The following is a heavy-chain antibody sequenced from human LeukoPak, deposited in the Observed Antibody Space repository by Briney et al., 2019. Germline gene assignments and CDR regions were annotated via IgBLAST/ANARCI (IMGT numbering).Heavy chain of an antibody. V-gene: IGHV1-2*02. CDR3: ARGDYYGSPKTVAA. J-gene: IGHJ5*02. CDR2: INPNSGGT. CDR1: GYTFTSYA. D-gene: IGHD3-10*01. Sequence: ASVKVSCKASGYTFTSYAMNWVRQAPGQGLEWMGWINPNSGGTNYAQKFQGRVTMTRDTSISTAYMELSRLRSDDTAVYYCARGDYYGSPKTVAAWGQGTLVTVSS.